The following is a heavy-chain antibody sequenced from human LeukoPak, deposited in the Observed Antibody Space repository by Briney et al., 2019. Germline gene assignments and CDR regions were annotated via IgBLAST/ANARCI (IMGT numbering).Heavy chain of an antibody. CDR2: TNPNSGNT. CDR3: ARGCCSSTSCYLGQNWFDP. D-gene: IGHD2-2*01. Sequence: GASVKVSCKASGYTFTSYDINWVRQATGQGLEWMGWTNPNSGNTGYAQKFQGRVTITRNTSISTAYMELSSLRSEDTAVYYCARGCCSSTSCYLGQNWFDPWGQGTLVTVSS. J-gene: IGHJ5*02. CDR1: GYTFTSYD. V-gene: IGHV1-8*03.